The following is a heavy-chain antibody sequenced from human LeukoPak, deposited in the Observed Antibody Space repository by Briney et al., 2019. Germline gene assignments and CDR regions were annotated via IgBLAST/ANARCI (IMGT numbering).Heavy chain of an antibody. J-gene: IGHJ4*02. CDR2: ILHDGSNK. D-gene: IGHD5-18*01. V-gene: IGHV3-30*03. CDR3: AALSGDSHGYDY. Sequence: GGSLRLSCAASGFTFSSYAMHWVRQAPGKGLEWVAVILHDGSNKQYADSVKGRFTISRDNSKNTLYLQINSLRAEDTAVYYCAALSGDSHGYDYWGLGTLVTVSS. CDR1: GFTFSSYA.